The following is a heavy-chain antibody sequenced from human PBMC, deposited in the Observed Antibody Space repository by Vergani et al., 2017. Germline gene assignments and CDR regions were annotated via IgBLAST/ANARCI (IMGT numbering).Heavy chain of an antibody. CDR1: GGSFSGYY. CDR2: INHSGST. Sequence: QVQLQQWGAGLLKPSETLSLTCAVYGGSFSGYYWSWIRQPPGKGLEWIGEINHSGSTNYNPSLKRRVTISVDTSKNQFSLKLSSVTAADTAVYYCARGRGTARPDYWGQGTLVTVSS. J-gene: IGHJ4*02. D-gene: IGHD6-6*01. CDR3: ARGRGTARPDY. V-gene: IGHV4-34*01.